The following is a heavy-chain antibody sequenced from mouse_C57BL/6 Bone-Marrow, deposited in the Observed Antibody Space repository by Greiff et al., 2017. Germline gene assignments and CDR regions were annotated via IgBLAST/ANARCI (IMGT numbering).Heavy chain of an antibody. CDR1: GYAFTNYL. Sequence: VQLQQSGAELVRPGTSVKVSCKASGYAFTNYLIEWVKQRPGQGLEWIGVINPGSGGTNYNEKFKGKATLTADKSSSTAYMQLSSLTSEDSAVYFCARSFYYYGSSRYAMDYWGQGTAVTVSS. V-gene: IGHV1-54*01. CDR2: INPGSGGT. J-gene: IGHJ4*01. D-gene: IGHD1-1*01. CDR3: ARSFYYYGSSRYAMDY.